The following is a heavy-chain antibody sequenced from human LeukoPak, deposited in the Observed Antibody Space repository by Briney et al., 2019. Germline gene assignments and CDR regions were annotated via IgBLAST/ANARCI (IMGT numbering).Heavy chain of an antibody. CDR2: ISDSGST. CDR1: GGSFSGYY. D-gene: IGHD6-13*01. Sequence: SETLSLTCAVYGGSFSGYYWSWIRQPPGKGLEWIGEISDSGSTNYNPSLKSRVTISVDTSKNQFSLKLSSVTAADTAVYYCARAAGYSSSWCVLDYYYYMDVWGKGTTVTVSS. J-gene: IGHJ6*03. CDR3: ARAAGYSSSWCVLDYYYYMDV. V-gene: IGHV4-34*01.